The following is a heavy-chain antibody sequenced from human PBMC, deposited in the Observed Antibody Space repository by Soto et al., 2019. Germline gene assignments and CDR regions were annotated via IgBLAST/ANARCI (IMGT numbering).Heavy chain of an antibody. V-gene: IGHV3-20*04. CDR2: INWNGGST. J-gene: IGHJ6*04. CDR1: GFTFDDYG. CDR3: ARGAQPGKQLYYYYYSGMDV. Sequence: PGGSLRLSCAASGFTFDDYGMSWVRQAPGKGLEWVSGINWNGGSTGYADSVKGRFTISRDNAKNSLYLQINSLRAEDTFFFYCARGAQPGKQLYYYYYSGMDVWGKG. D-gene: IGHD1-1*01.